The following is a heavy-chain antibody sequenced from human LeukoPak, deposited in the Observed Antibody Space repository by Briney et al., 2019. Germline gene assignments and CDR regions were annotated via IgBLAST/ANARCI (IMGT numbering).Heavy chain of an antibody. CDR3: ARGSYYYDSSGYLFDY. D-gene: IGHD3-22*01. V-gene: IGHV4-39*07. CDR1: GDSISSSSSY. Sequence: SETLSLTCTVSGDSISSSSSYWGWIRQPPGKGLEWIGSIYYSGNTYYNTSLKSRVTISVDTSKNQFSLKLSSVTAADTAVYYCARGSYYYDSSGYLFDYWGQGTLVTVSS. J-gene: IGHJ4*02. CDR2: IYYSGNT.